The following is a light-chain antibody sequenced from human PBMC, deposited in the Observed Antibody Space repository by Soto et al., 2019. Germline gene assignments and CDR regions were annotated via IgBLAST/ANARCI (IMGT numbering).Light chain of an antibody. J-gene: IGKJ5*01. V-gene: IGKV3-15*01. Sequence: EILMTQSPATLSVFPGERATLSCRASQSVSSALSWYQQKPGQAPRLLIYGASTRATGIPARFSGSGSGTEFTLTISSLQSEDFAVYYCQQYKNWPPITFGQGTRLEIK. CDR1: QSVSSA. CDR2: GAS. CDR3: QQYKNWPPIT.